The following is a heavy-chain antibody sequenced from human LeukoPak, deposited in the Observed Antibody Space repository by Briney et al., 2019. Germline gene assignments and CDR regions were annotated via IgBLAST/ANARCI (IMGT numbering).Heavy chain of an antibody. J-gene: IGHJ4*02. D-gene: IGHD6-19*01. CDR2: SNSNGRGT. V-gene: IGHV3-64D*06. Sequence: GGSLRLSCSASGFTFSTLPMHWVRQAPGKGLEYVSGSNSNGRGTYYADSVKGRFTISRDNSKNTLYLQMSSLRPEDTALYYCVNQISGWVYWGQGTLVTVSS. CDR3: VNQISGWVY. CDR1: GFTFSTLP.